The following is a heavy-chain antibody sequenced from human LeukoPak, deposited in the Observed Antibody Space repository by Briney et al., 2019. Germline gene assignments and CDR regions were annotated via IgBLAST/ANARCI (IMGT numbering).Heavy chain of an antibody. CDR2: IYPGDSDT. CDR3: ARRNTIDDYDWFDP. J-gene: IGHJ5*02. CDR1: GYSFATYW. Sequence: GESLKISCRASGYSFATYWIGWVRQMPGKGLEWMGIIYPGDSDTRYSPSFQGQVTISADKSISTAYLQWSSLKASDTAMYYCARRNTIDDYDWFDPWGQGTLVTVSS. D-gene: IGHD4-17*01. V-gene: IGHV5-51*01.